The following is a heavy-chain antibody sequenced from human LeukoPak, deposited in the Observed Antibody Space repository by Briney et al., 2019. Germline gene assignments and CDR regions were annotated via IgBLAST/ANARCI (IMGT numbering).Heavy chain of an antibody. Sequence: GRSLRLSCAASGFTFSSYGMHWVRQAPGKGLEWVAVISYDGSNKYYADSVKGRFTISRDNSKNTLYLQMNSLRAEDTAVYYCANTDASYYYGMDVWGQGTTVTVSS. CDR3: ANTDASYYYGMDV. J-gene: IGHJ6*02. CDR1: GFTFSSYG. V-gene: IGHV3-30*18. CDR2: ISYDGSNK.